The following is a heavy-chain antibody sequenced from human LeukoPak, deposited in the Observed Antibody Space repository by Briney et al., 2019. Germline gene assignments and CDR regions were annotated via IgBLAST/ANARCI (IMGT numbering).Heavy chain of an antibody. D-gene: IGHD2-15*01. CDR1: SGSISSSSYY. CDR3: ARLLATPYYYYYMDV. V-gene: IGHV4-39*01. CDR2: IYYSGST. Sequence: SETLSLTCTVSSGSISSSSYYWGWIRQPPGKGLEWIGSIYYSGSTYYNPSLKSRVTISVDTSKNQFSLKLSSVTAADTAVYYCARLLATPYYYYYMDVWGKGTTVTVSS. J-gene: IGHJ6*03.